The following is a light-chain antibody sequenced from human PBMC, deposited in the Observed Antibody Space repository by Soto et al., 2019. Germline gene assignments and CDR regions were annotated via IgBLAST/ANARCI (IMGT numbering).Light chain of an antibody. CDR2: GNS. CDR1: SSNIGAGYD. Sequence: QSALTQPPSVSGAPGQRVTISCTGSSSNIGAGYDVHWYQQLPGTAPKLLIYGNSNRPSGVPDRFSGSKSGTSASLAITGLQAEDEADYYCQSCGSSLSVVFGGGTKLTVL. V-gene: IGLV1-40*01. CDR3: QSCGSSLSVV. J-gene: IGLJ2*01.